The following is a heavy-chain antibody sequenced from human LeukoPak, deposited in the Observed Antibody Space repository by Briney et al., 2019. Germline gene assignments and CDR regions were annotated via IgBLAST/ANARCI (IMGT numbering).Heavy chain of an antibody. J-gene: IGHJ3*02. Sequence: GGSLRLSCAASGFTFSTYAMSWVRQAPGKGLEWVSAISGGGGSTYYTDSVKGRFTISRVNSKNTLYLQMNSLRAEDTAVYYCAKDPIYASIVGDAFDIWGQGTMVTVSS. D-gene: IGHD2-15*01. CDR2: ISGGGGST. V-gene: IGHV3-23*01. CDR1: GFTFSTYA. CDR3: AKDPIYASIVGDAFDI.